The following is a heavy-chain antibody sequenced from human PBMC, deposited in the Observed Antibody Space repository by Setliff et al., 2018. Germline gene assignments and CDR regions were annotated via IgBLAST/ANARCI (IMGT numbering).Heavy chain of an antibody. CDR3: VASPSNKNGHFEY. CDR1: GLTFSNYA. J-gene: IGHJ4*02. V-gene: IGHV3-30-3*01. Sequence: GGSLRLSCAASGLTFSNYAVHWVRQAPGKGLEWVAVISNDGSNKYYADSVKGRFTISRDNSKNTAFLQMNSLRADDTAMYYCVASPSNKNGHFEYWGQGTLVTVSS. CDR2: ISNDGSNK.